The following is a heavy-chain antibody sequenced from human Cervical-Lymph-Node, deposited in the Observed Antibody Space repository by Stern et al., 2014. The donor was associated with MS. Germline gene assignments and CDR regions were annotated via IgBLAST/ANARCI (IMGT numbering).Heavy chain of an antibody. V-gene: IGHV4-31*03. CDR1: GGSISSDNYY. CDR3: ARGSVVVPAATPFDY. CDR2: IYYSGST. J-gene: IGHJ4*02. Sequence: QVQLQESGPGLVQPSQTLSLTCTVSGGSISSDNYYWSWIRQHPGKGLEWIGYIYYSGSTYYNPSLKSRVTISVDTSKNQFSLKLSSVTAADTAVYYCARGSVVVPAATPFDYWGQGTLVTVSS. D-gene: IGHD2-2*01.